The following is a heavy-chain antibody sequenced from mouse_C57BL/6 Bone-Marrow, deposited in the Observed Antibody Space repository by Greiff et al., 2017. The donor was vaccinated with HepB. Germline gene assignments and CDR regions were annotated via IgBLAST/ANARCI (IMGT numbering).Heavy chain of an antibody. CDR1: GYAFSSYW. Sequence: VQLQQSGAELVKPGASVKISCKASGYAFSSYWMNWVKQRPGKGLEWIGQIYPGDGDTNYNGKFKGKATLTADKSSSTAYMQLSSLTSEDSAVYFCASEDYEGAMDYWGQGTSVTVSS. J-gene: IGHJ4*01. V-gene: IGHV1-80*01. CDR3: ASEDYEGAMDY. D-gene: IGHD1-1*01. CDR2: IYPGDGDT.